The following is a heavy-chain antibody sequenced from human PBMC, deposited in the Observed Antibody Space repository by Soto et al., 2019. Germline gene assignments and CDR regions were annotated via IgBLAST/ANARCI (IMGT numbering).Heavy chain of an antibody. D-gene: IGHD2-15*01. V-gene: IGHV3-74*01. CDR2: INSDGSST. CDR1: GFTFSSYW. Sequence: AXGSLRLSCAASGFTFSSYWMHWVRQAPGKGLVWVSRINSDGSSTSYADSVKGRFTISRDNAKNTLYLQMNSLRAEDTAVYYCVRTSLVVAAATREDYWGQGTLVTVSS. CDR3: VRTSLVVAAATREDY. J-gene: IGHJ4*02.